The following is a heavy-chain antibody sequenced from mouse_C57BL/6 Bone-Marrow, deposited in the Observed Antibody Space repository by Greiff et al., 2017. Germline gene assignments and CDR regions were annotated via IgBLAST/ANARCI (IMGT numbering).Heavy chain of an antibody. CDR2: IDPNSGGT. V-gene: IGHV1-72*01. D-gene: IGHD2-4*01. CDR1: GYTFTSYW. CDR3: ASDYDGAWFAY. J-gene: IGHJ3*01. Sequence: QVQLKQPGAELVKPGASVKLSCKASGYTFTSYWMHWVKQRPGRGLEWIGRIDPNSGGTKYNEKFKSKATLTVDKPSSTAYMQLSSLTSEDSAVYYCASDYDGAWFAYWGQGTLVIVSA.